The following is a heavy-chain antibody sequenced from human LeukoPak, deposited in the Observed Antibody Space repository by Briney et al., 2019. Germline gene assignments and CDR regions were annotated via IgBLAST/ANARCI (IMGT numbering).Heavy chain of an antibody. Sequence: GGSLRLSCAASGFTFGSYLMSWVRQAPGKGLEWVAKIKEDGSEKDYMDSVKGRFTISRDNAKNSLFLEMNRLRAEDTALYYCVRQAGVYWGQGALVTVSS. J-gene: IGHJ4*02. CDR1: GFTFGSYL. CDR3: VRQAGVY. CDR2: IKEDGSEK. V-gene: IGHV3-7*01.